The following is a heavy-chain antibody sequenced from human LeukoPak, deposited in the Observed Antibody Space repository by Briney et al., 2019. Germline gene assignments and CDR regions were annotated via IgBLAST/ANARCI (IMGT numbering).Heavy chain of an antibody. D-gene: IGHD3-22*01. V-gene: IGHV3-11*01. Sequence: GGSLRLSCAASGFTFSDYYMSWIRQAPGKGLEWVSYISSSGSTIYYADSVKGRFTISRDNAKNSLYLQMNSLRAEDTALYYCAKGLYYYDSSGVFDYWGQGTLVTVSS. CDR3: AKGLYYYDSSGVFDY. J-gene: IGHJ4*02. CDR1: GFTFSDYY. CDR2: ISSSGSTI.